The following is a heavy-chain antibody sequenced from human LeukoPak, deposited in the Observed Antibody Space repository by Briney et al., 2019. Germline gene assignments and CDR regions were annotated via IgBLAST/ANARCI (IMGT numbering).Heavy chain of an antibody. CDR3: ARDSRAGGGYENPHYYYGMDV. CDR2: INHSGST. CDR1: GGSFSGYY. Sequence: SETLSLTCAVYGGSFSGYYWSWIRQPPGKGLEWIGEINHSGSTNYNPSLKSRVTISVDTSKNQFSLKLSSVTAADTAVYYCARDSRAGGGYENPHYYYGMDVWGQGATVTVSS. D-gene: IGHD5-12*01. J-gene: IGHJ6*02. V-gene: IGHV4-34*01.